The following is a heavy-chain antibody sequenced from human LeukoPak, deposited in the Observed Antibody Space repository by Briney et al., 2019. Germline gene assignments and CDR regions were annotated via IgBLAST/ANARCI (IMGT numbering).Heavy chain of an antibody. Sequence: PGGSLRLSCAASGFTFSSYWMSWVRQAPGKGLEWVANIKQDGSEKYYVDSVKGRFTISRDNAKNSLYLQMNSLRAEDTAVYYCAREGYFGGTEYYFDYWGQGTLVTVSS. V-gene: IGHV3-7*01. CDR3: AREGYFGGTEYYFDY. CDR2: IKQDGSEK. CDR1: GFTFSSYW. J-gene: IGHJ4*02. D-gene: IGHD4/OR15-4a*01.